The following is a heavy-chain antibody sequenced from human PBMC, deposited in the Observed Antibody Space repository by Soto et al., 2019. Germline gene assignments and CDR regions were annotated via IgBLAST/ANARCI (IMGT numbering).Heavy chain of an antibody. CDR3: AKSRLAGRLGFFDY. D-gene: IGHD3-22*01. CDR2: TSGGSDTI. V-gene: IGHV3-23*01. CDR1: GFTFSSYA. Sequence: EVQLLESGGGLVQPGGSLRLSCAASGFTFSSYAMTWVRRAPGKGLEWISTTSGGSDTIFYADSVKGRFTISRDNSKNTLFLQMNSLRAEDTAVYYCAKSRLAGRLGFFDYWGQGTLVTVSA. J-gene: IGHJ4*02.